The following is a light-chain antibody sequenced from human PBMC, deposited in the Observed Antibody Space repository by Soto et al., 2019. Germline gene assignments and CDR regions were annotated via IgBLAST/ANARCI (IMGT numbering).Light chain of an antibody. CDR2: DAS. V-gene: IGKV1-5*01. Sequence: DIQMTQSPSTLSASAGDRVTITCRASQTISSWLAWYQQKPGKAPKLLIYDASSLDSGVPSSFSGSGSGTESTLTISSLQPDDSATYYCQQYNSDSRTFGQGTKVDIK. CDR1: QTISSW. CDR3: QQYNSDSRT. J-gene: IGKJ1*01.